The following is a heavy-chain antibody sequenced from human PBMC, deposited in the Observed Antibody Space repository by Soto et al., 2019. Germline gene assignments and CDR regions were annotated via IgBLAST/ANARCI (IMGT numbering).Heavy chain of an antibody. Sequence: ETLSLTCTVSGGSISSSSYYWGWIRQPPGKGLEWIGSIYYSGSTYYNPSLKSRVTISVDTSKNQFSLKLSSVTAADTAVYYCARRGSGSYHDYWGQGTLVTVSS. D-gene: IGHD3-10*01. V-gene: IGHV4-39*01. CDR1: GGSISSSSYY. CDR3: ARRGSGSYHDY. J-gene: IGHJ4*02. CDR2: IYYSGST.